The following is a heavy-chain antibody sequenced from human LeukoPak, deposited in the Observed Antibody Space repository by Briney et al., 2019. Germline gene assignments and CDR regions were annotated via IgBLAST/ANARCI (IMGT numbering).Heavy chain of an antibody. Sequence: SETLSPTCTVSGGSISSYYWSWIRQPPGKGLEWIGYIYYSGSTNYNPSLKSRVTISVDTSKNQFSLKLSSVTAADTAVYYCARLYSGYDPDYWGQGTLVTVSS. CDR2: IYYSGST. J-gene: IGHJ4*02. D-gene: IGHD5-12*01. CDR1: GGSISSYY. V-gene: IGHV4-59*01. CDR3: ARLYSGYDPDY.